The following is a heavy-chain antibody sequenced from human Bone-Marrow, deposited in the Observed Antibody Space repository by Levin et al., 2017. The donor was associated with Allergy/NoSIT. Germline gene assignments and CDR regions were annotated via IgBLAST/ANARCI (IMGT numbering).Heavy chain of an antibody. V-gene: IGHV3-23*01. Sequence: GESLKISCGASGFTFSNYAMSWVRQAPGKGLEWVSAISDGGGSTYYADSVKGRFTISRDNSKNTLYLQMNSLRAEDTAVYYCARSWYYDVLTGYYGSGDYWGQGTLVTVSS. CDR2: ISDGGGST. CDR1: GFTFSNYA. CDR3: ARSWYYDVLTGYYGSGDY. J-gene: IGHJ4*02. D-gene: IGHD3-9*01.